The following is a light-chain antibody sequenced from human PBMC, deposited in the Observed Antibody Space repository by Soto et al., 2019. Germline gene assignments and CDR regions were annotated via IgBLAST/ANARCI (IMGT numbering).Light chain of an antibody. J-gene: IGKJ1*01. CDR2: AAS. Sequence: VLTQSTGTLSLSPGESATLSCRASQTVSSNFLAWYQQKPGQAPRLLIYAASYRATGIPDRFSGSGSGTDFTLTISILQPEDFAVYYCQQYATSPRTFGQGTKVAIK. CDR3: QQYATSPRT. CDR1: QTVSSNF. V-gene: IGKV3-20*01.